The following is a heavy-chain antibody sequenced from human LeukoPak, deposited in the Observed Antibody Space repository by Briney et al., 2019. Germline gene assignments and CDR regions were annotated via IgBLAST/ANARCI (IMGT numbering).Heavy chain of an antibody. V-gene: IGHV4-34*01. CDR3: ASEYYDFWSGYYFSIYTRRGFDP. D-gene: IGHD3-3*01. J-gene: IGHJ5*02. CDR1: GGSFSGYY. CDR2: INHSGST. Sequence: PSETLSLTCAVYGGSFSGYYWSWIRQPPGKGLEWIGGINHSGSTNYNPSLKSRRTISVETSKDQFSLKLSSVTAADTAVYYCASEYYDFWSGYYFSIYTRRGFDPWGQGTLVTVSS.